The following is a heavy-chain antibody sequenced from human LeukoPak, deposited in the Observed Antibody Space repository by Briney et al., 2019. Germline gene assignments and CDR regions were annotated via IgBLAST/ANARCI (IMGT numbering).Heavy chain of an antibody. V-gene: IGHV3-30*03. D-gene: IGHD6-6*01. CDR3: ARRGTPYSSSSYHYDYYYMDV. Sequence: GRSLRLSSAASGFTFSSYGMHWVRQAPGKGLEWVAVISYDGSNKYYADSVKGRFTISRDNSKNTLYLQMNSLRAEDTAVYYCARRGTPYSSSSYHYDYYYMDVWGKGTTVTVSS. J-gene: IGHJ6*03. CDR1: GFTFSSYG. CDR2: ISYDGSNK.